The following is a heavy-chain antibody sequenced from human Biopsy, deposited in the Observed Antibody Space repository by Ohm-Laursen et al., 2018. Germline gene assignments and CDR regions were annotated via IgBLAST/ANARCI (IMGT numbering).Heavy chain of an antibody. D-gene: IGHD3-3*01. CDR3: AREGTSVTFFGKISDYYFDF. Sequence: GASVKVSCKASGYIFTNYAINWVRQAPGQGLEWLGWISVKTGNTNYTQKLQGRVTMTTDTSTNTAYMELRSLRSDDTALYYCAREGTSVTFFGKISDYYFDFWGPGTVVTVSS. J-gene: IGHJ4*02. V-gene: IGHV1-18*01. CDR2: ISVKTGNT. CDR1: GYIFTNYA.